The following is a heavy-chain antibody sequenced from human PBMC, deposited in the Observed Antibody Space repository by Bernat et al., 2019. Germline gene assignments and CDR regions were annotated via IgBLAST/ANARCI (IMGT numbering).Heavy chain of an antibody. V-gene: IGHV3-23*01. CDR2: ISGSGGST. Sequence: EVQLLESGGGLVQPGGSLRLSCAASGFTFSSYAMSWVRQAPGKGLEWVSAISGSGGSTYYADSVKGRFTISRDNSKNTLYLQMNSLRAEDTAVYYCAKDLTDYDIWTGLLDLWGRGTLVTVSS. J-gene: IGHJ2*01. D-gene: IGHD3-9*01. CDR3: AKDLTDYDIWTGLLDL. CDR1: GFTFSSYA.